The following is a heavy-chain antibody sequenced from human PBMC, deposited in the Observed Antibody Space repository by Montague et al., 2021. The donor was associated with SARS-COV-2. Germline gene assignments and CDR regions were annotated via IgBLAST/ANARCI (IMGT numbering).Heavy chain of an antibody. J-gene: IGHJ4*02. Sequence: PAVAKPTQTLTLTCTFSGFSLSASGMCVSWIRQPPGKALEWLTLIDWDDDKYYSTSLKTRLTISKDTSKNQVVLTMTNMDPVDTATYYCARSYGTTVVTRAFDYWGQGTLVTVSS. D-gene: IGHD4-23*01. V-gene: IGHV2-70*01. CDR3: ARSYGTTVVTRAFDY. CDR1: GFSLSASGMC. CDR2: IDWDDDK.